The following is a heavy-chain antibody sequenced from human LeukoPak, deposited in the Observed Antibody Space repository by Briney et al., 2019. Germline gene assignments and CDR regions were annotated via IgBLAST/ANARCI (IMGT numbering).Heavy chain of an antibody. D-gene: IGHD4-17*01. Sequence: PGGSLRLSCAASGSTFSSYWMSWVRQAPGKGLEWVANIKQDGSEKYYVDSVKGRFTISRDNAKNSLYLQMNSLRAEDTAVYYCARVIDDYGDRYFDYWGQRTLVTVSS. CDR3: ARVIDDYGDRYFDY. CDR1: GSTFSSYW. V-gene: IGHV3-7*01. CDR2: IKQDGSEK. J-gene: IGHJ4*02.